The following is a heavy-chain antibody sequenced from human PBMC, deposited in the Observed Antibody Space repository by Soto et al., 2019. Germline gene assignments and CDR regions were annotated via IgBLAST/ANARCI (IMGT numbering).Heavy chain of an antibody. D-gene: IGHD5-18*01. CDR1: GFTFSSYA. V-gene: IGHV3-23*01. CDR3: AKDSSQLWLPAPYSYFDY. CDR2: ISGSGGST. J-gene: IGHJ4*02. Sequence: GGSLRLSCAASGFTFSSYAMSWVRQAPGKGLEWVSAISGSGGSTYYADSVKGRFTISRDNSKNTLYLQMNSPRAEDTAVYYCAKDSSQLWLPAPYSYFDYWGQGTLVTVSS.